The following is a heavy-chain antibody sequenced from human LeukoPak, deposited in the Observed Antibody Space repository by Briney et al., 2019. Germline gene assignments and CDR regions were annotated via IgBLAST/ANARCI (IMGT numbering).Heavy chain of an antibody. CDR1: GDSVSSTSVG. V-gene: IGHV6-1*01. D-gene: IGHD7-27*01. Sequence: TSQTLSLTCAISGDSVSSTSVGWNWIRQSPSRGLEWLGRTYYRSKWYYEYAVSMKSRITIQVDTSKNQFSLQLNFVIPEDTAVYYCARTKNWASDVWGQGTTVTISS. J-gene: IGHJ6*02. CDR3: ARTKNWASDV. CDR2: TYYRSKWYY.